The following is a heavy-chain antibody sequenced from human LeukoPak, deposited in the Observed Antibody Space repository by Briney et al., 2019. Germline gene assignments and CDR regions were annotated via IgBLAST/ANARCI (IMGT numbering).Heavy chain of an antibody. V-gene: IGHV3-11*03. Sequence: GGSLRLSCAASGFTFSDYYLSWIRPAPGKRLQWVSYISSRGSYANYANSVKGRFTISRDNGKKSRNLQMESLRAEDTAVYYCARFGRTSIGFDYWGQGTVVTVSS. CDR1: GFTFSDYY. CDR2: ISSRGSYA. CDR3: ARFGRTSIGFDY. D-gene: IGHD1-7*01. J-gene: IGHJ4*02.